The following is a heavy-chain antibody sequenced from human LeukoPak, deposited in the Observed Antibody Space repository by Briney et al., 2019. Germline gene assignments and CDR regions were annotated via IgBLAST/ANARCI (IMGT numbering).Heavy chain of an antibody. CDR2: IRYDGSNK. Sequence: GGSLRLSCAASGFTFSSYGMHWVRQAPGKGLEWVAFIRYDGSNKYYADSVKGRFTISRDNSKNTLYLQMNSLRAEDTAVYYCAKVRVGATTIDAFDIWGRGTMVTVSS. CDR3: AKVRVGATTIDAFDI. J-gene: IGHJ3*02. V-gene: IGHV3-30*02. CDR1: GFTFSSYG. D-gene: IGHD1-26*01.